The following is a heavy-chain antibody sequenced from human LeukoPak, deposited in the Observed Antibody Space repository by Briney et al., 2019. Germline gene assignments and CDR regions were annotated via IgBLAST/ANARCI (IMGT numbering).Heavy chain of an antibody. D-gene: IGHD3-22*01. J-gene: IGHJ3*02. V-gene: IGHV1-69*05. CDR2: IIPIFCTA. CDR3: ARIYYYDSSGADAFDI. Sequence: SVKVSCKASGCTFSSYAISWVRQAPGQGLEWMGGIIPIFCTANNAQKFQGRVTITTDESTSTAYMELSSLRSEDTAVYYCARIYYYDSSGADAFDIWGQGTMVTVSS. CDR1: GCTFSSYA.